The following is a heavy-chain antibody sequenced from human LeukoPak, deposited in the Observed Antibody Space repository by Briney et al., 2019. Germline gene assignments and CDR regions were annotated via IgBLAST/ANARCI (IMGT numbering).Heavy chain of an antibody. D-gene: IGHD2-2*01. CDR2: ISWNSGSI. CDR3: ANPAL. V-gene: IGHV3-9*01. CDR1: GFTFDDYA. J-gene: IGHJ4*02. Sequence: GGSLRLSCAASGFTFDDYAMHWVRQAPGKGLEWVSGISWNSGSIGYADSVKGRFTISRDNSKNTLYLQMNSLRAEDTAVYYCANPALWGQGTLVTVSS.